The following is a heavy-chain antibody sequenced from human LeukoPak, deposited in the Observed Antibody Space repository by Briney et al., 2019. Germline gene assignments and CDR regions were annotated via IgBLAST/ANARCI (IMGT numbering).Heavy chain of an antibody. V-gene: IGHV3-9*01. CDR1: VLTFVNYV. Sequence: PGRALRLSCAPSVLTFVNYVMHWVRHAPGRGVEGGSGIRWNSGSIGYAHTVKCRFTISKDNAKNSLYLQMNSLRAEDTALYYCAKGKSYGSGSYYPWGQGTLVTVSS. D-gene: IGHD3-10*01. CDR2: IRWNSGSI. CDR3: AKGKSYGSGSYYP. J-gene: IGHJ5*02.